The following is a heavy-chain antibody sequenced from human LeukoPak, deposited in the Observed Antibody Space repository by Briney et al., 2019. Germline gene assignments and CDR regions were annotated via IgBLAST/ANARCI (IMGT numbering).Heavy chain of an antibody. CDR2: ICCSGGGT. Sequence: GGSLRLSCAASGFTFSSYAMSWVRQAPGKGLEWVSAICCSGGGTYYADSVKGRFTISRDNSKKTLYMQMNSLRAEDTGVYYCAKDRMRLAVAGTDYWGQGTLVTVSS. D-gene: IGHD6-19*01. V-gene: IGHV3-23*01. CDR1: GFTFSSYA. J-gene: IGHJ4*02. CDR3: AKDRMRLAVAGTDY.